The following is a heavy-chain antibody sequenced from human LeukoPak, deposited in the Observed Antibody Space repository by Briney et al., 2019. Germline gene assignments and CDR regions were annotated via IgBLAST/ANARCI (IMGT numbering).Heavy chain of an antibody. CDR1: GYTFTSYG. CDR2: ISAYNGNT. J-gene: IGHJ4*02. Sequence: ASVKVSCKASGYTFTSYGISWVRQAPGQGLEWMGWISAYNGNTNCAQKLQGRVTMTTDTSTSTAYMELRSLRSDDTAVYYCARDRVTYDYVWGSYRFGYFDYWGQGTLVTVSS. CDR3: ARDRVTYDYVWGSYRFGYFDY. V-gene: IGHV1-18*01. D-gene: IGHD3-16*02.